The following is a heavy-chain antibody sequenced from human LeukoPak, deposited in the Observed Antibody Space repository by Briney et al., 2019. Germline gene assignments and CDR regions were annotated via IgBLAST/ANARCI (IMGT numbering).Heavy chain of an antibody. J-gene: IGHJ5*02. V-gene: IGHV3-23*01. Sequence: GGSPRLSCAASGFTFSHYTMIWVRQAPGKGLEWVSIIGRGGGGIHYADSVKGRFTVSRDDSENTVYLQMSSLRVEDTAVYYCTMEPNGEAHRWGQGTLVTVSP. CDR2: IGRGGGGI. CDR1: GFTFSHYT. CDR3: TMEPNGEAHR. D-gene: IGHD3-10*01.